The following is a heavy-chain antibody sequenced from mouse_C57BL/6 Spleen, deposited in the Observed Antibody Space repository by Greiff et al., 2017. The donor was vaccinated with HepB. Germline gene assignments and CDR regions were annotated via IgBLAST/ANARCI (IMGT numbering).Heavy chain of an antibody. Sequence: VQLKESGPGLVKPSQSLSLTCSVTGYSITSGYYWNWIRQFPGNKLEWMGYISYDGSNNYNPSLKNRISITRDTSKNQFFLKLNSVTTEDTATYYCARWDYDYDGGYWGQGTTLTVSS. D-gene: IGHD2-4*01. CDR1: GYSITSGYY. CDR2: ISYDGSN. J-gene: IGHJ2*01. CDR3: ARWDYDYDGGY. V-gene: IGHV3-6*01.